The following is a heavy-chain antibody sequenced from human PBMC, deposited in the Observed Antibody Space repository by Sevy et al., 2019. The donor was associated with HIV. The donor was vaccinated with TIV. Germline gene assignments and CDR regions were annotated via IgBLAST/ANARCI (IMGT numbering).Heavy chain of an antibody. J-gene: IGHJ4*02. V-gene: IGHV3-15*07. D-gene: IGHD5-18*01. CDR2: INSKTDGGTT. CDR3: TTDGGGYNYGYSFDY. CDR1: GFTFSNAW. Sequence: GGSLRLSCAASGFTFSNAWMNWVRQAPGKGLEWVGRINSKTDGGTTDYAAPVKGKFTITSVDSKNTLDLQMNSLKTEDTAVYYCTTDGGGYNYGYSFDYWGQGTLVTVSS.